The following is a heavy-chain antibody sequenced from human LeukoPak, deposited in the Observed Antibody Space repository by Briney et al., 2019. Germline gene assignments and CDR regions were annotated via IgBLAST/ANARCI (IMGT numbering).Heavy chain of an antibody. CDR3: ARETHWNYVANYGMDV. V-gene: IGHV3-53*01. CDR2: IYSGGST. Sequence: GSLRLSCAASGFTVSSNYMSWVRQAPGKGLEWVSVIYSGGSTYYADSVKGRFTISRDNSKNTLYLQMNSLRAEDTAVYYCARETHWNYVANYGMDVWGQGTTVTVSS. CDR1: GFTVSSNY. J-gene: IGHJ6*02. D-gene: IGHD1-7*01.